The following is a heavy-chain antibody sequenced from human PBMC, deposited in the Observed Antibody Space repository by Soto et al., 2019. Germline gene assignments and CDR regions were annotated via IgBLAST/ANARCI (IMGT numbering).Heavy chain of an antibody. CDR3: AVYCCSTSCYTYYYYYYGMDV. Sequence: ASVKVSCKASGGTFSSYTISWVRQAPGQGLEWMGRIIPILGIANYAQKFQGRVTITADKSTSTAYMELSSLRSEDTAVYYCAVYCCSTSCYTYYYYYYGMDVWGQGTTVTVSS. V-gene: IGHV1-69*02. CDR1: GGTFSSYT. CDR2: IIPILGIA. J-gene: IGHJ6*02. D-gene: IGHD2-2*02.